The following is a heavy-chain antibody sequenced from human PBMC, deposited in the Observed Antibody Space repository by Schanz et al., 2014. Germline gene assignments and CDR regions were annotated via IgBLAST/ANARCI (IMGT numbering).Heavy chain of an antibody. CDR2: VHPGGST. CDR3: ARWFLIRGVILDS. CDR1: GFTFSSYG. D-gene: IGHD3-10*01. J-gene: IGHJ4*02. V-gene: IGHV3-NL1*01. Sequence: QVQLVESGGGVVQPGRSLRLSCAASGFTFSSYGMHWVRQAPGKGLEWVSFVHPGGSTYYPDSVKGRFTISIDSSKNTLYLQMNSLRPEDTAMYYCARWFLIRGVILDSWGQGTLVTVSS.